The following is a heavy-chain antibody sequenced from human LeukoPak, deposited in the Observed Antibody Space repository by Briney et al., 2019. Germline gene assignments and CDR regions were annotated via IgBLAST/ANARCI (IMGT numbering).Heavy chain of an antibody. J-gene: IGHJ5*02. CDR1: GFTVSSNY. V-gene: IGHV3-23*01. CDR3: AKAAHTVTTNWFDP. CDR2: ISASGGST. D-gene: IGHD4-17*01. Sequence: GGSLRLSCAASGFTVSSNYMSWVRQAPGKGLEWVSTISASGGSTYYAHSVKGRFTISRDNSMNTLYLQMNSLRAEDTAVYYCAKAAHTVTTNWFDPWGKGALVTVSS.